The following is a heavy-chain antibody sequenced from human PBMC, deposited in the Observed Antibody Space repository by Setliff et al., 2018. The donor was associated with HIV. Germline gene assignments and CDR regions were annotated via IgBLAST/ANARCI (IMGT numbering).Heavy chain of an antibody. CDR3: ARHDITLVRGLV. Sequence: PSETLSLTCTVSGDSISSGSYFWIWIRQPAGKGLEWIGHISTTGSTNYNPSLKSRVTISVDTSKNLFSLKVNSVTAADTAVYYCARHDITLVRGLVWGQGTTVTVSS. D-gene: IGHD3-10*01. CDR1: GDSISSGSYF. V-gene: IGHV4-61*09. CDR2: ISTTGST. J-gene: IGHJ6*02.